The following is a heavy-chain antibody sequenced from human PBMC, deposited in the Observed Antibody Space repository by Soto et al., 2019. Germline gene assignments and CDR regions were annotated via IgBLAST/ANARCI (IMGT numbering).Heavy chain of an antibody. CDR1: GGSISSYY. V-gene: IGHV4-59*01. D-gene: IGHD5-12*01. J-gene: IGHJ6*03. Sequence: SETLSLTCTVSGGSISSYYWSWIRQPPGKGLEWIGYIYYSGSTNYNPSLKSRVTISVDTSKNQFSLKLSSVTAADTAVYYCVSVVSGYDWARYYYYMDVWGKGTTVTVSS. CDR2: IYYSGST. CDR3: VSVVSGYDWARYYYYMDV.